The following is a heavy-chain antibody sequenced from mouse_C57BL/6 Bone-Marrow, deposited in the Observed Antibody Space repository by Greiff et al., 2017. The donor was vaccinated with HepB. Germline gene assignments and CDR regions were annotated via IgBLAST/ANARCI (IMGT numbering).Heavy chain of an antibody. Sequence: VQLKESGAELARPGASVKLSCKASGYTFTSYGISWVKQRTGQGLEWIGEIYPRSGNTYYNEKFKGKATLTADKSSSTAYMELRSLTSEDSAVYFCARFGYYWYFDVWGTGTTVTVSS. CDR1: GYTFTSYG. V-gene: IGHV1-81*01. D-gene: IGHD2-2*01. CDR3: ARFGYYWYFDV. J-gene: IGHJ1*03. CDR2: IYPRSGNT.